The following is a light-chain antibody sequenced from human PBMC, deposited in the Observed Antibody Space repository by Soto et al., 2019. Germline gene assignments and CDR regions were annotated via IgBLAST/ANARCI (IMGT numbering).Light chain of an antibody. Sequence: SYELTQPPSVSVSPGQTASITCSGDKLGDKYACWYQQKPCQSPVLVIYQDSKRPSGIPERFSGSNSGNTATLTISGTQAMDEADYYCRAWDSSTAVFGGGTKLTVL. CDR1: KLGDKY. V-gene: IGLV3-1*01. J-gene: IGLJ2*01. CDR3: RAWDSSTAV. CDR2: QDS.